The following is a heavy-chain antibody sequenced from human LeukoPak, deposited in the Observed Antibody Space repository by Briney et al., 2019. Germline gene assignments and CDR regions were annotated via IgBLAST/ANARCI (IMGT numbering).Heavy chain of an antibody. D-gene: IGHD1-26*01. J-gene: IGHJ6*04. CDR2: TNHSGST. Sequence: SETLSLTCAVYGGSFSGYYWSWIRQPPGKGLEWIGETNHSGSTNYNPSLKSRVTISVDTSKNQFSLKLSSVTAADTAVYYCASGMGGPYYYYGMDVWGKGTTVTVSS. V-gene: IGHV4-34*01. CDR1: GGSFSGYY. CDR3: ASGMGGPYYYYGMDV.